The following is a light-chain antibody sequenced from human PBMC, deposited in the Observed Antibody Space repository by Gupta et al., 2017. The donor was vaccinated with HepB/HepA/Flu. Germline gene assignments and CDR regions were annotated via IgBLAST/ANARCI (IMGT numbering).Light chain of an antibody. J-gene: IGKJ5*01. V-gene: IGKV2-28*01. CDR3: SQDLQTNT. CDR2: LGS. Sequence: DIVMTQSPLSLPVTPGEPASISCRSSQSLLHTNGYNYLDWYLQKPVQSPQLLIYLGSKVASGVPDRFSGSGSGKDFTLKSSRGEAEDIGVYYDSQDLQTNTFGQWTRMEIK. CDR1: QSLLHTNGYNY.